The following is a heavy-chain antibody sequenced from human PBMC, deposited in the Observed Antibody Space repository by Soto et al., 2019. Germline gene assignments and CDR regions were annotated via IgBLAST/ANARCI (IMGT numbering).Heavy chain of an antibody. Sequence: SETLSLTCTVSGGSISSYYWSWIRQPPGKGLEWIGYIYYSGSTNYNPSLKSRVTISVDTSKNQFSLKLSSVTAADTAVYYCARALGPYYYDSSGPFDYWGQGTLVTVSS. D-gene: IGHD3-22*01. V-gene: IGHV4-59*01. CDR1: GGSISSYY. CDR3: ARALGPYYYDSSGPFDY. J-gene: IGHJ4*02. CDR2: IYYSGST.